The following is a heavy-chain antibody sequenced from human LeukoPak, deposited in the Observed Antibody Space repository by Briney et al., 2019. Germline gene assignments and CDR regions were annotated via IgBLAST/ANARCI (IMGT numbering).Heavy chain of an antibody. D-gene: IGHD3-22*01. CDR2: ISGSGGST. V-gene: IGHV3-23*01. CDR3: AKGYDSSGYYKYYYYGMDV. CDR1: GFTFSSYA. Sequence: GGSLRLSCAASGFTFSSYAMSWVRQAPGKGLEWVSAISGSGGSTYYADSVKGRFTISRDNSKNTLYLQMNSLRAEDTAVYYCAKGYDSSGYYKYYYYGMDVWGQGTTVTVSS. J-gene: IGHJ6*02.